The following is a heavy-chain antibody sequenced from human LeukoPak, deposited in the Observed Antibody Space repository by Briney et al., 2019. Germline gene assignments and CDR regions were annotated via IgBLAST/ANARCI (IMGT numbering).Heavy chain of an antibody. V-gene: IGHV3-15*01. J-gene: IGHJ4*02. Sequence: GGSLRLSCAASGFTFSNAWMSWVRQAPGKGLDWVGRIKSKTDGGTSEYAAPVKGRFTISRDDSKKTLYLQMNSLKAEDTAVYYCTRSSYTNSWFFYWGQGSLVTVSS. D-gene: IGHD2-8*01. CDR2: IKSKTDGGTS. CDR1: GFTFSNAW. CDR3: TRSSYTNSWFFY.